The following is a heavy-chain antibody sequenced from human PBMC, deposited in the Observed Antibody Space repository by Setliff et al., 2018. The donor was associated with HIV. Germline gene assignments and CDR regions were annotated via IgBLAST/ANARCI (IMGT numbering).Heavy chain of an antibody. V-gene: IGHV4-59*08. CDR1: GGSISTYY. CDR2: IYYSGST. D-gene: IGHD4-17*01. J-gene: IGHJ3*02. CDR3: ARTSGDYGGYTFDI. Sequence: PSETLSLTCTVSGGSISTYYWSWIRQPPGKGLEWIGYIYYSGSTNYNPSLKSRVTISVVTSKNQFSLKLSSVTATDTAVYYCARTSGDYGGYTFDIWGQGTMVPSPQ.